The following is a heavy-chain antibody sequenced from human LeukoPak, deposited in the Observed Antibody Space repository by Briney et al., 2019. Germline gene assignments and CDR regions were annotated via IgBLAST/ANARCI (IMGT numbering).Heavy chain of an antibody. V-gene: IGHV3-11*04. J-gene: IGHJ4*02. CDR1: GFTFSDHY. CDR2: ISSSGSTI. CDR3: AKDRSYSTSSFGDFDY. D-gene: IGHD6-6*01. Sequence: GGSLRLSCAASGFTFSDHYMSWIRQAPGKGLEWVSYISSSGSTIYYADSVKGRFTISRDNAKNTLYLQMNSLRAEDTAVYYCAKDRSYSTSSFGDFDYWGQGTLVTVSS.